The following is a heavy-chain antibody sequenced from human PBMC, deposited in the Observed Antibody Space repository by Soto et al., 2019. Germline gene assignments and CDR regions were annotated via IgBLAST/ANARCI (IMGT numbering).Heavy chain of an antibody. D-gene: IGHD3-22*01. CDR2: VSYDGNNK. J-gene: IGHJ4*02. Sequence: QVQLVESGGGVVQPGRSLRLSCAASGFIFNNYAMHWVRQAPGKGLERVAVVSYDGNNKYYADSVKGRFTISRDNSKNTLYLQMNSLRAEDTAVYYCERDGYDSSGYYPPNYFDYWGQGTLLTVS. V-gene: IGHV3-30-3*01. CDR3: ERDGYDSSGYYPPNYFDY. CDR1: GFIFNNYA.